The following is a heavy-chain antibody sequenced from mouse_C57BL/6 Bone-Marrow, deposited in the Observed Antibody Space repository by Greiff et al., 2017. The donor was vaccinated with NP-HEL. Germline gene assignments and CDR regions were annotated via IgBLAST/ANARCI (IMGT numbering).Heavy chain of an antibody. V-gene: IGHV1-4*01. CDR1: GYTFTSYT. Sequence: QVHVKQSGAELARPGASVKMSCKASGYTFTSYTMHWVKQRPGQGLEWIGYINPSSGYTKYNQKFKDKATLTADKSSSTAYMQLSSLTSEDSAVYYCAREKGYGRRTWFAYWGQGTLVTVSA. J-gene: IGHJ3*01. D-gene: IGHD2-2*01. CDR2: INPSSGYT. CDR3: AREKGYGRRTWFAY.